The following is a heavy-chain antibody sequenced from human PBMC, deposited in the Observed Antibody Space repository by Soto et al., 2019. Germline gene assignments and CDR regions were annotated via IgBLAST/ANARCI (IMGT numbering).Heavy chain of an antibody. CDR3: AHTLGYDILTGYEGPFYSDY. CDR1: GFSLSTSGVG. V-gene: IGHV2-5*02. D-gene: IGHD3-9*01. CDR2: IYWDDDK. J-gene: IGHJ4*02. Sequence: QITLKESGPTLVKPTQTLTLTCTFSGFSLSTSGVGVGWIRQPPGKALEWLALIYWDDDKRYSPSLKSRLTITKDTSKNQVVLTMTNMDPVDTATYYCAHTLGYDILTGYEGPFYSDYWGQGTLVTVSS.